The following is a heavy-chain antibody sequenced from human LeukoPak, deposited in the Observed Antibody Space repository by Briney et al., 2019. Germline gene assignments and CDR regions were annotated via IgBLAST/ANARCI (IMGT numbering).Heavy chain of an antibody. CDR3: ARTNWNDAIQFDY. J-gene: IGHJ4*02. CDR2: INAGNGNT. CDR1: GYTFTSYA. Sequence: ASVKVSCKASGYTFTSYAMHWVRQAPGQRLEWMGWINAGNGNTKYSPKFQGRVTITRDTSASTAYMELSSLRSEDTAVYYCARTNWNDAIQFDYWGQGTLVTVSS. V-gene: IGHV1-3*01. D-gene: IGHD1-1*01.